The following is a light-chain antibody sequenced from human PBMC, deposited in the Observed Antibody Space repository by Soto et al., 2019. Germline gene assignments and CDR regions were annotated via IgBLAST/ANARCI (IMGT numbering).Light chain of an antibody. V-gene: IGKV3-15*01. CDR1: QSVSSN. J-gene: IGKJ2*01. CDR3: QQYDNWPPVT. Sequence: EIEMMQSPATLSVSPGERATLSCRASQSVSSNLAWYQQKPGQAPRLLIYGASTRATDIPARFSGSGSGTEFTLTISSLQSEDFAVYYCQQYDNWPPVTFGQGTKLEIK. CDR2: GAS.